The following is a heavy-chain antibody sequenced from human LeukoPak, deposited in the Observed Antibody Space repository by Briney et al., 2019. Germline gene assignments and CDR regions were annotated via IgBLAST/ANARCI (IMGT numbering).Heavy chain of an antibody. CDR2: IYYSGST. D-gene: IGHD1-26*01. Sequence: SETLSLTCTVSGGSISSSSYYWGWIRQPPGKGLEWIGSIYYSGSTYYNPSLKSRVTISVDTSKNQFSLKLSSVTAADTAVYYCARHWSGSYDYWGQGTLVTVSS. V-gene: IGHV4-39*01. CDR1: GGSISSSSYY. J-gene: IGHJ4*02. CDR3: ARHWSGSYDY.